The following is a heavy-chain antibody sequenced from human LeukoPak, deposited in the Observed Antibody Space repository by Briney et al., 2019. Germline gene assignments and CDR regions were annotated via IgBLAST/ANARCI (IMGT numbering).Heavy chain of an antibody. CDR3: ARQEHSGSHDWFDP. J-gene: IGHJ5*02. V-gene: IGHV4-39*07. CDR2: IYYSGST. D-gene: IGHD1-26*01. Sequence: TSETLSLTCTVSGGSISSSSYYWGWVRQPPGKGLEWIGSIYYSGSTYYNPSLKSRVTISVDTSKNQFSLKLSSVTAADTAVYYCARQEHSGSHDWFDPWGQGTLVTVSS. CDR1: GGSISSSSYY.